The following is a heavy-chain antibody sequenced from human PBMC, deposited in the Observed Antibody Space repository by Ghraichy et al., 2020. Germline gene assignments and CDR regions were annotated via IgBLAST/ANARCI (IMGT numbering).Heavy chain of an antibody. D-gene: IGHD6-19*01. CDR1: GDSISDYY. V-gene: IGHV4-4*07. J-gene: IGHJ3*02. CDR3: ARDLVVAGTSLPAFHI. Sequence: SQTLSLTCTVSGDSISDYYCTWIRQPAGKGLEWIGRIYTSGSTNYNPSLKSRVTMSVDTSKNHFSLKLTSVTAADTAVYYCARDLVVAGTSLPAFHIWGLGTMVTVSS. CDR2: IYTSGST.